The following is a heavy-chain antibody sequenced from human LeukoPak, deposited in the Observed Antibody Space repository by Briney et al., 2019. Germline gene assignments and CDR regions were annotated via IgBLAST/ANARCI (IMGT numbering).Heavy chain of an antibody. CDR3: VRNRGWYALDM. CDR1: RFTFSDYW. CDR2: INKDENQK. D-gene: IGHD6-19*01. V-gene: IGHV3-7*01. Sequence: GGSLRLSCAASRFTFSDYWMTWVRQAPGQGLEWVANINKDENQKQYVDSVKGRFTISRDNAKNSKYLQLNSLRAEDTGVYYCVRNRGWYALDMWGQGTMVTVSS. J-gene: IGHJ3*02.